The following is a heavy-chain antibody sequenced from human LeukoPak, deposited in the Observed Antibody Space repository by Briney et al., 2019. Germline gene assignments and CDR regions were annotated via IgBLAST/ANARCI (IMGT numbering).Heavy chain of an antibody. CDR2: IYYTWSSGST. D-gene: IGHD3-22*01. CDR3: ARERGYYYDSSGYVPAVYDAFDI. J-gene: IGHJ3*02. Sequence: SDTLSLICCVWSRPQERHFGMWLRQPPGKGLEWIGYIYYTWSSGSTNYNPSLKSRDTISVDTSKKHFSRKLSSVTAADTAVYYWARERGYYYDSSGYVPAVYDAFDIWGQGTMGTVSS. CDR1: SRPQERHF. V-gene: IGHV4-59*11.